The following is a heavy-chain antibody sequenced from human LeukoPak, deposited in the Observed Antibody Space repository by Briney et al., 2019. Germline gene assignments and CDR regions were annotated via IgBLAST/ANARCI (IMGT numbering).Heavy chain of an antibody. D-gene: IGHD3-16*01. Sequence: PGGSLRLSCAASGFTFSSYAMSWVRQAPGKGLEWVSAISGSGGSTYYADSVKGRFTISRDNSKNTLYLQMNSLRAEGTAVYYCANGGGAATGRSVPWFDPWGQGTLVTVSS. CDR1: GFTFSSYA. CDR2: ISGSGGST. J-gene: IGHJ5*02. CDR3: ANGGGAATGRSVPWFDP. V-gene: IGHV3-23*01.